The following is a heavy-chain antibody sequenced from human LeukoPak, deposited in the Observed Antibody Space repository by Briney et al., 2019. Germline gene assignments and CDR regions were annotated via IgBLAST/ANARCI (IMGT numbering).Heavy chain of an antibody. CDR2: ISAYNGNT. Sequence: ASVKVSCKASGYTFTSYGISWVRQAPGQGLEWMGWISAYNGNTNYAQKLQGRVTMTTDTSTSTAYMELRSLRSDDTAVYYCARDGWSTITLTYYYYGMDVWGQGTTVTVSS. CDR3: ARDGWSTITLTYYYYGMDV. V-gene: IGHV1-18*01. CDR1: GYTFTSYG. D-gene: IGHD4/OR15-4a*01. J-gene: IGHJ6*02.